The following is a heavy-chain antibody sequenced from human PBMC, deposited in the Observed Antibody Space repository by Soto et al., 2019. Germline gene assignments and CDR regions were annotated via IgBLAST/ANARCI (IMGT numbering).Heavy chain of an antibody. D-gene: IGHD3-22*01. CDR1: GDSVSSNSAA. Sequence: QVQLQQSGPGLVKPSQTLSLTCAISGDSVSSNSAAWNWIRQSPSRGLEWLGRTYYRSKWYNDYALSVKSRITSNPDTSKNQFSLQLNSVTPEDTAVYYCARDQPYYYDSSGYLNWFDPWGQGTLVTVSS. J-gene: IGHJ5*02. CDR3: ARDQPYYYDSSGYLNWFDP. V-gene: IGHV6-1*01. CDR2: TYYRSKWYN.